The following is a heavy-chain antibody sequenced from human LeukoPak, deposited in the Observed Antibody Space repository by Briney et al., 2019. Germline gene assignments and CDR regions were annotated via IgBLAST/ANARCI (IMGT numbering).Heavy chain of an antibody. J-gene: IGHJ4*02. V-gene: IGHV1-2*02. CDR3: ARDPVRFLEWSSGFDY. Sequence: ASVKVSCKASGYTFTGYYMHWVRPAPGQGLEWVGWINPNSGGTNYAQKFQGRVTMTRDTSISTAYMELSRLRSDDTAVYYCARDPVRFLEWSSGFDYWGQGTLVTVSS. CDR2: INPNSGGT. CDR1: GYTFTGYY. D-gene: IGHD3-3*01.